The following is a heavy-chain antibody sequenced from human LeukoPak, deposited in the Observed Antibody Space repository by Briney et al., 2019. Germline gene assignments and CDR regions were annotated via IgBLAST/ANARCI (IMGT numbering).Heavy chain of an antibody. J-gene: IGHJ4*02. D-gene: IGHD1-26*01. Sequence: ASVRVSCKASGYTFTSYGITWVRQAPGQGLEWMGWISAYNGNTNYAQKLQGRVTMTTDTSTSTAYMELRSLRSDDTAVYYCARGRAIVGATQGDYWGQGTLVTVSS. V-gene: IGHV1-18*01. CDR3: ARGRAIVGATQGDY. CDR1: GYTFTSYG. CDR2: ISAYNGNT.